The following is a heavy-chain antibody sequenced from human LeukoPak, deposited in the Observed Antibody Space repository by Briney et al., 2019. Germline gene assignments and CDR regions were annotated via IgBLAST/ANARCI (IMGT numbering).Heavy chain of an antibody. V-gene: IGHV3-7*01. CDR3: ATGLSGYEDGHFDY. D-gene: IGHD5-12*01. CDR1: GFTFSSYW. Sequence: PGASLRLSCAASGFTFSSYWMSWVRQAPGKGLEWVANIKQDGSEKYYVDSVKGRFTISRDNAKNSLYLQMNSLRAEDTAVYYCATGLSGYEDGHFDYWGQGTQVTVSS. CDR2: IKQDGSEK. J-gene: IGHJ4*02.